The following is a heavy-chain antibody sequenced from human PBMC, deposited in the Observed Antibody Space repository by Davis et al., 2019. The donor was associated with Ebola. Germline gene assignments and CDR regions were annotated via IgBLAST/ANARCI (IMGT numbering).Heavy chain of an antibody. CDR3: ARDLYGDYDY. Sequence: ETLSLTCDASGSAFARYPMSCVRQAPGKWLEWVSYISSSSSTIYYADSVKGRFTISRDNAKNSLYLQMNSLRDEDTAVYYCARDLYGDYDYWGQGTLVTDSS. CDR1: GSAFARYP. J-gene: IGHJ4*02. V-gene: IGHV3-48*02. CDR2: ISSSSSTI. D-gene: IGHD4-17*01.